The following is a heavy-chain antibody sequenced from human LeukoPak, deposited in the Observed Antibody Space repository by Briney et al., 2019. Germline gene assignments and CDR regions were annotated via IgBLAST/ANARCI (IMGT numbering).Heavy chain of an antibody. CDR1: GGTFSSYA. V-gene: IGHV1-69*13. CDR3: ARDGAYGDPNYDSSGYYGY. Sequence: SVKVSRKASGGTFSSYAISWVRQAPGQGLEWMGGIIPIFGTANYAQKFQGRVTITADESTSTAYMELSSLRSEDTAVYYCARDGAYGDPNYDSSGYYGYWGQGTLVTVSS. J-gene: IGHJ4*02. D-gene: IGHD3-22*01. CDR2: IIPIFGTA.